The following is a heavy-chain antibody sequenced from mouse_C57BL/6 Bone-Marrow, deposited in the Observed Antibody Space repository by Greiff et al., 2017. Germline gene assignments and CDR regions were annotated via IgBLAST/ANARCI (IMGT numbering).Heavy chain of an antibody. D-gene: IGHD1-1*01. V-gene: IGHV1-52*01. CDR1: GYTFTSYW. Sequence: QVQLQQPGAELVRPGSSVKLSCKASGYTFTSYWMHWVKQRPIQGLEWIGNIDPSDSETHYNQKFKDKATLTVDKSSSTAYMQLSSLTSEDSAVYDCARGGSSRHWDFDVWGTGTTVTVSS. CDR2: IDPSDSET. CDR3: ARGGSSRHWDFDV. J-gene: IGHJ1*03.